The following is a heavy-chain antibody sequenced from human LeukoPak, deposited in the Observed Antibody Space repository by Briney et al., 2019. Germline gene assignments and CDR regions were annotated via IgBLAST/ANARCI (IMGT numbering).Heavy chain of an antibody. J-gene: IGHJ6*02. CDR3: ARDVPGDGIDV. CDR1: GITFSNYW. D-gene: IGHD2-2*01. Sequence: PGGSLGLSCVASGITFSNYWMHWVRQGPGKGLVWVSHINSDGSSSSYADSVKGRFTISRDNAKNTVYLQMNSLRDEDTAIYYCARDVPGDGIDVWGQGTTVTVSS. V-gene: IGHV3-74*01. CDR2: INSDGSSS.